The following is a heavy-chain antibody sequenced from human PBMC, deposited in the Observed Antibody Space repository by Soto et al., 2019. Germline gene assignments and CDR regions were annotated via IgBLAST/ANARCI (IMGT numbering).Heavy chain of an antibody. D-gene: IGHD1-1*01. Sequence: SETLSPTRAVSCGPLHQVLLLSWVRQPPGEGLEWIGEIYHGGNTNYNPSLKSRVTISVDKSKNQFSLELSSVTAADTAVYYCARAYNWKLDYWGQGTLVTVSS. J-gene: IGHJ4*02. CDR2: IYHGGNT. CDR1: CGPLHQVLL. CDR3: ARAYNWKLDY. V-gene: IGHV4-4*02.